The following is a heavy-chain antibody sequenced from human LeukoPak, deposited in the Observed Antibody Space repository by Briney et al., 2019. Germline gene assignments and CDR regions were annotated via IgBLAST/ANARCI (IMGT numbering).Heavy chain of an antibody. CDR3: ARGARGSGNYEWFDP. V-gene: IGHV1-8*01. Sequence: ASVKVSCKASRYTFTSYDINWVRQAPGQGLEWMGWMNPNSGNTGYAQKFQGRVTMTRNTSISTVYMELSSLRSEDTAVYYCARGARGSGNYEWFDPWGQGTLVTVSS. D-gene: IGHD3-10*01. J-gene: IGHJ5*02. CDR1: RYTFTSYD. CDR2: MNPNSGNT.